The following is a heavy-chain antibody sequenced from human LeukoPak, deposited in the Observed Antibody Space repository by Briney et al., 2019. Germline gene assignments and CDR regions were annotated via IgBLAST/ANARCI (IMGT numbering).Heavy chain of an antibody. V-gene: IGHV4-38-2*02. CDR1: GYSISSGYY. J-gene: IGHJ4*02. D-gene: IGHD6-13*01. Sequence: SETLSLTCTVSGYSISSGYYWGWIRQPPGKGLEWIGSIYHSGSTYYNPSLKSRVTISVDTSKNQFSLKLSSVTAADTAVYYCARGYGYSSSQYYFDYWGQGTLVTVSS. CDR3: ARGYGYSSSQYYFDY. CDR2: IYHSGST.